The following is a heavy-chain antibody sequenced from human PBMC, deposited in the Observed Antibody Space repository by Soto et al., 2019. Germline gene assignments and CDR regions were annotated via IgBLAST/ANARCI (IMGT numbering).Heavy chain of an antibody. J-gene: IGHJ3*02. CDR3: ARDSLTYDAFDI. Sequence: PGESLRHSCAASGSTFSSYIMNGVRQAPGKGLEWVSSISSSSSYIYYADSVKGRFTISRDNAKNSLYLQMNSLRAEDTAVYYCARDSLTYDAFDIWGQGTMVTVSS. CDR2: ISSSSSYI. V-gene: IGHV3-21*01. CDR1: GSTFSSYI.